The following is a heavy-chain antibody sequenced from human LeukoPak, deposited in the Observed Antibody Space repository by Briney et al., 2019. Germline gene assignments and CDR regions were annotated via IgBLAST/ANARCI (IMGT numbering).Heavy chain of an antibody. CDR2: MNPNSGNT. D-gene: IGHD6-6*01. CDR1: GYTFTSYD. J-gene: IGHJ4*02. Sequence: GGSLRLSCAASGYTFTSYDINWVRQATGQGLEWMGWMNPNSGNTGYAQKFQGRVTMTRNTSISTAYMELSSLRSEDTAVYYCARARAGKQLVPRGYYFDYWGQGTLVTVSS. CDR3: ARARAGKQLVPRGYYFDY. V-gene: IGHV1-8*01.